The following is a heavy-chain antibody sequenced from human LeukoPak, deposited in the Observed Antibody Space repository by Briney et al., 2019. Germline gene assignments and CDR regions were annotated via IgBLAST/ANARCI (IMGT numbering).Heavy chain of an antibody. V-gene: IGHV3-48*01. CDR3: AGYGVYPY. J-gene: IGHJ4*02. CDR1: GFTVNTYD. D-gene: IGHD5/OR15-5a*01. CDR2: FGISGTI. Sequence: GGSLRLSCAASGFTVNTYDMHWVRQAPGEGPQWIAYFGISGTIYYADSVRGRFTISRDSAKNSLYLQMNGLRVDDTAIYYCAGYGVYPYWGQGTRVTVSS.